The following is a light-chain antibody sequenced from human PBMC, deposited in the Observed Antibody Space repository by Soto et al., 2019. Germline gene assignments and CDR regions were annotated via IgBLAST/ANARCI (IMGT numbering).Light chain of an antibody. J-gene: IGLJ2*01. V-gene: IGLV4-69*01. CDR2: LNSDGSH. Sequence: QLVLTQSPSASASLGASVKLTCTLSSGHSSYAIAWHQQQSEKGPRYLMKLNSDGSHTKGDGIPDRFSGSSSGAERYLIISSLQSEDEADYYCQTGGTGLVFGGGTKLTVL. CDR1: SGHSSYA. CDR3: QTGGTGLV.